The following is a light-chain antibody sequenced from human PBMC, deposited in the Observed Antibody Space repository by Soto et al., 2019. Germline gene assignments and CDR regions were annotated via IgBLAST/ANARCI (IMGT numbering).Light chain of an antibody. CDR3: QQYGGSPPFS. CDR2: GAS. Sequence: EIVMTQSPATLPVSPGERATLSCRASQSVSSNLAWYQQKPGQAPRFLIYGASTRATGIPARFSGSGSGTEFTLTISSLQSEDFAVYYCQQYGGSPPFSFGPGTKVEIK. J-gene: IGKJ2*03. V-gene: IGKV3-15*01. CDR1: QSVSSN.